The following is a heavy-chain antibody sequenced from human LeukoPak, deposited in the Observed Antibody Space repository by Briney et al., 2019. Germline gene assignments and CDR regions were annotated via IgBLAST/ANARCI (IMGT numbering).Heavy chain of an antibody. D-gene: IGHD6-13*01. CDR2: MQYDGSQI. CDR3: AGKAAAFYFDY. J-gene: IGHJ4*02. Sequence: GGSLRLSCTASGLAFSSYGMHWARHAPGKGLEWVAFMQYDGSQIYYADSVKGRFTISRDNSKNALYLQMNSLRPEDTAVYYCAGKAAAFYFDYWGQGTLVSVSS. V-gene: IGHV3-30*02. CDR1: GLAFSSYG.